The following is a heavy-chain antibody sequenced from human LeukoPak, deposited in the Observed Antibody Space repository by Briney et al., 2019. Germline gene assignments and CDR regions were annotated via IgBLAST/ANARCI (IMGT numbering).Heavy chain of an antibody. CDR2: ISAYNGNT. D-gene: IGHD1-26*01. J-gene: IGHJ4*02. CDR3: ATEGVGATPYFDY. CDR1: GYTFTSYG. V-gene: IGHV1-18*01. Sequence: ASVKVSCKASGYTFTSYGISWVRQAPGQGLEWMGWISAYNGNTNYAQKLQGRVTITADESTSTAYMELSSLRSEDTAVYYCATEGVGATPYFDYWGQGTLVTVSS.